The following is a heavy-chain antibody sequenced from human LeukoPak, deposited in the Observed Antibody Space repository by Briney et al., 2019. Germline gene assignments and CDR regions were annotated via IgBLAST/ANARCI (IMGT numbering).Heavy chain of an antibody. D-gene: IGHD6-19*01. V-gene: IGHV3-23*01. CDR2: ISGSGGST. CDR1: GFTFSSYA. CDR3: ARGSQWLDSWFDC. J-gene: IGHJ4*02. Sequence: GGSLRLSCAASGFTFSSYAISWVRQAPGKGLEWVSAISGSGGSTYYADSVKGRFTISRDNSKNMLYLEMSSLRAEDTAVYYCARGSQWLDSWFDCWGQGTLVTVSS.